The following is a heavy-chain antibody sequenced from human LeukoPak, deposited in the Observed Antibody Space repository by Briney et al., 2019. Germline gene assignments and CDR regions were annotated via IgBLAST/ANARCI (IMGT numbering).Heavy chain of an antibody. CDR2: INHSGST. CDR1: GGSFSGYY. J-gene: IGHJ5*02. D-gene: IGHD3-22*01. CDR3: ARGRRRGGYYDSSGPNWFDP. Sequence: SETLSLTCAVYGGSFSGYYWSWIRQPPGKGLEWIGEINHSGSTNYNPSLKSRVTISVDTSKNQSSLKLSSVTAADTAVYYCARGRRRGGYYDSSGPNWFDPWGQGTLVTVSS. V-gene: IGHV4-34*01.